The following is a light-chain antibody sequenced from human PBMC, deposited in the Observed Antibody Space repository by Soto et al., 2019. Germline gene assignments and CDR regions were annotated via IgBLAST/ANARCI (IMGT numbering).Light chain of an antibody. CDR2: AAS. CDR3: QPDRT. Sequence: EIVLTQSPGTLSLSPGERATLSCRASQSVSSRYLAWYQQKPGQAPRLLLYAASSRATGIPHRFSGSGSGTDFTLTISRLEPEDFALYSCQPDRTFGPGTKVDIK. V-gene: IGKV3-20*01. J-gene: IGKJ3*01. CDR1: QSVSSRY.